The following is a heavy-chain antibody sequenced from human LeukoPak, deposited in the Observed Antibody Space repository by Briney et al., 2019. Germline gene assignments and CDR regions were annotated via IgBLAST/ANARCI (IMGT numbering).Heavy chain of an antibody. CDR3: ARGASGYYFDY. J-gene: IGHJ4*02. CDR1: GGSFSGYY. CDR2: INHSGST. V-gene: IGHV4-34*01. Sequence: SETLSLTCAVYGGSFSGYYWSWIRQPPGKGLEWIGEINHSGSTNYNPSLKSRVTISVDTSKNQFSLKLSSVTAADAAVYYCARGASGYYFDYWGQGTLVTVSS. D-gene: IGHD3-22*01.